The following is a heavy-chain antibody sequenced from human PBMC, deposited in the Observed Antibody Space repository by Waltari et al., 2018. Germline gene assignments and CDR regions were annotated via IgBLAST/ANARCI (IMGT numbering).Heavy chain of an antibody. D-gene: IGHD3-9*01. Sequence: VQMVELGGGFMKPGDYLRRSGGPPGFSLTPAWLTWVRQAPGKGREWVGRITSQNDGATTDFAASLRGRFSISRDDSQNMVFLQMSSLRIEDTAVYYCTTFDAPWGGWGHGTLVTVSS. CDR2: ITSQNDGATT. CDR1: GFSLTPAW. J-gene: IGHJ4*01. CDR3: TTFDAPWGG. V-gene: IGHV3-15*01.